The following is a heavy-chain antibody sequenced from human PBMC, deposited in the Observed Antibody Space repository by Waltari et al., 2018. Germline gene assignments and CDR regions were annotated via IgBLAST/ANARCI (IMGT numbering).Heavy chain of an antibody. CDR3: ATEYSSSWYTYGMDV. V-gene: IGHV3-23*01. Sequence: RQAPGKGLEWVSAISGSGGSTYYADSVKGRFTISRDNSKNTLYLQMNSLRAEDTAVYYCATEYSSSWYTYGMDVWGQGTTVTVSS. J-gene: IGHJ6*02. D-gene: IGHD6-13*01. CDR2: ISGSGGST.